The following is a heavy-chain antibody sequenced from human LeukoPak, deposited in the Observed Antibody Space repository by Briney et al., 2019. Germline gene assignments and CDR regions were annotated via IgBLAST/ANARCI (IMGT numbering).Heavy chain of an antibody. D-gene: IGHD6-13*01. CDR2: LSADGNSK. CDR1: GFILSNYA. V-gene: IGHV3-64D*06. CDR3: VRKGWVSGAIDY. Sequence: GGSLRLSCSASGFILSNYAMHWVRQSPGKGLEYVSALSADGNSKFYAEFAKGRFTISRDSSNNTLHLQMSSLRPEDTAVYYCVRKGWVSGAIDYWGQGTLVTVS. J-gene: IGHJ4*02.